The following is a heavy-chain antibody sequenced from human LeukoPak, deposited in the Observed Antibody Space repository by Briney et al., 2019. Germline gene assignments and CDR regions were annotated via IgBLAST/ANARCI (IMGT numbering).Heavy chain of an antibody. V-gene: IGHV3-21*01. Sequence: GGSLRLSCAAAGFTFSSYAMNWVRQAPGKGLEWVSSISSSSSYIYYADSVKGRFTISRDNAKNSLYLQMNSLRAEDTAVYYCARDRRDGYADYWGQGTLVTVSS. CDR1: GFTFSSYA. CDR3: ARDRRDGYADY. D-gene: IGHD5-24*01. CDR2: ISSSSSYI. J-gene: IGHJ4*02.